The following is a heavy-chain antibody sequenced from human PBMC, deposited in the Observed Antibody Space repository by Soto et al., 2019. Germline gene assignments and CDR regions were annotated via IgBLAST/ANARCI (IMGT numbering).Heavy chain of an antibody. Sequence: PGGSLSLSCAASGFSFSDYEMNWVRQAPGKGLEWIAHISFSGSTIYYADSVKGRFSISRDNPKNFLYLQMSGLRADDSAVYYCTRGAGFFYGVDVWGLGTTVTVSS. CDR2: ISFSGSTI. V-gene: IGHV3-48*03. CDR1: GFSFSDYE. J-gene: IGHJ6*02. D-gene: IGHD3-10*01. CDR3: TRGAGFFYGVDV.